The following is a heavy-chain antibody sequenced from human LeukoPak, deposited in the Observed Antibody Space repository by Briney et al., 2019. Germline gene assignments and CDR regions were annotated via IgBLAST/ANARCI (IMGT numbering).Heavy chain of an antibody. CDR1: GGSISSYY. CDR3: ARVSSGWNDYYFDY. D-gene: IGHD6-19*01. CDR2: IYYSGST. Sequence: PSETLSLTCTVSGGSISSYYWSWIRQPPGKGLXXXGYIYYSGSTXXNPSLXSRVTISVDTSKNQFSLKLSSVTAADTAVYYCARVSSGWNDYYFDYWGQGTLVTVSS. J-gene: IGHJ4*02. V-gene: IGHV4-59*01.